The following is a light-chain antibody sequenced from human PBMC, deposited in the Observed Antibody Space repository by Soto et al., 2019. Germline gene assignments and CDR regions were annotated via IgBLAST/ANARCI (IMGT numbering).Light chain of an antibody. CDR1: QSISTW. CDR2: KAS. V-gene: IGKV1-5*03. Sequence: DITMTQSPSTLSASVGDRVTITCRASQSISTWLSWYQQKPGKAPKVLIYKASNLQSGVSSRFSGSGSGTEFTLTISSLQPDDFATYYCQQYNSYSSWTFGQGTNVDIK. J-gene: IGKJ1*01. CDR3: QQYNSYSSWT.